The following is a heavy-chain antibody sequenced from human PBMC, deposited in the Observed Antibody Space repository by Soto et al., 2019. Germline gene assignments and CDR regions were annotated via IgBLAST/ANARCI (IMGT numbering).Heavy chain of an antibody. CDR1: GFTFDDYA. V-gene: IGHV3-9*01. CDR2: ISWNSGSI. D-gene: IGHD6-19*01. J-gene: IGHJ4*02. Sequence: EVQLVESGGGLVQPGRSLRLSCAASGFTFDDYAMHWVRQAPGKGLEWVSGISWNSGSIAYADSVKGRFTISRDNAKNSLYLQMNSLRPEDTALYFCAKDRIAVAGEVGLHYWGQGTLVTVSS. CDR3: AKDRIAVAGEVGLHY.